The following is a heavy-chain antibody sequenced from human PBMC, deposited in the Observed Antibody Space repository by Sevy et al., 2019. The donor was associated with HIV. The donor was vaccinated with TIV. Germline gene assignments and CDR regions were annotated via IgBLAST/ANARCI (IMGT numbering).Heavy chain of an antibody. CDR2: IWYDGSDT. Sequence: GGSLRLSCAASGFIFSNHGMHWVRQAPGKGLEWVARIWYDGSDTYYGESVKGRFTISRDNSKNTVDLQMNSLRVEDTAVYYCARDCSSTSCLWGMDVWGPGTTVTVSS. CDR1: GFIFSNHG. V-gene: IGHV3-33*01. D-gene: IGHD2-2*01. J-gene: IGHJ6*02. CDR3: ARDCSSTSCLWGMDV.